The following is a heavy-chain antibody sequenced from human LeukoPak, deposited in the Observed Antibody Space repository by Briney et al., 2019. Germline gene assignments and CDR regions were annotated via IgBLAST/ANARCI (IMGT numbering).Heavy chain of an antibody. J-gene: IGHJ4*02. V-gene: IGHV3-23*01. CDR3: AKDSGSGIGWPDY. D-gene: IGHD6-19*01. Sequence: GGSLSLSCAASGFTFSNYDMIWVRPAPGKGLEWVSGISDSGGTTFYADSVKGRFAVSGDNSKNTLYLYMNSLRSVDTAVYYCAKDSGSGIGWPDYWGQGTQVTVSS. CDR1: GFTFSNYD. CDR2: ISDSGGTT.